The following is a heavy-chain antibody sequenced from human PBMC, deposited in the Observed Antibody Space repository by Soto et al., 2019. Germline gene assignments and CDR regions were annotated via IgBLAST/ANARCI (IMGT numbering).Heavy chain of an antibody. Sequence: EVPLLESGGGLVQPGGSLRLSCAASGFTFSSYAMWWVRQAPGKGLECVSAISGGGETTYYADSVKGRFTISRDNPKNTLYLQMNSLRAEDTAVYYCAFNSGSGSYYFDYWGQGTLVTVSS. D-gene: IGHD3-10*01. V-gene: IGHV3-23*01. CDR2: ISGGGETT. CDR3: AFNSGSGSYYFDY. J-gene: IGHJ4*02. CDR1: GFTFSSYA.